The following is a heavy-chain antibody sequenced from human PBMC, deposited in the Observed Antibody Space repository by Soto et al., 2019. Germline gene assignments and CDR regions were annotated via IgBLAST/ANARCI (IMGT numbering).Heavy chain of an antibody. CDR3: ARQTGTTLQTSFYFAY. CDR1: GFTFSSYA. CDR2: ISYDGSNK. D-gene: IGHD1-1*01. V-gene: IGHV3-30-3*01. J-gene: IGHJ4*02. Sequence: PGGSLRLSCAASGFTFSSYAMHWVRQAPGKGLEWVAVISYDGSNKYYADSVKGRFTISRDNSKNTLYLQMNSLRAEDTAVYYCARQTGTTLQTSFYFAYWGQGT.